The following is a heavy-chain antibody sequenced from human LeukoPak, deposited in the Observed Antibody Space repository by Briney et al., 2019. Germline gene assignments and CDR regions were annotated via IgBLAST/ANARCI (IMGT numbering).Heavy chain of an antibody. D-gene: IGHD6-19*01. Sequence: PSETLSLTCTVSGGSISSYYWSWIRQPPGKGLEWIASGDYSGGTYYNPSLESRVAISADMSKNQISLKLTSVTGADTAVYYCAGERGEEYSSGWYKTNYFYNWGQGIRVTVSS. V-gene: IGHV4-59*12. CDR3: AGERGEEYSSGWYKTNYFYN. CDR2: GDYSGGT. J-gene: IGHJ4*02. CDR1: GGSISSYY.